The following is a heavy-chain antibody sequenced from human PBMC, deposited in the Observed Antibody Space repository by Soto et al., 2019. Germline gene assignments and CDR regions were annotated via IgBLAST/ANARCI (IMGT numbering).Heavy chain of an antibody. Sequence: VQLVESGGGLVQPGGSLRLSCAASGFTFSSFEMNWVRQAPGKGLEWVSSISSSGDYIYYADSVKGRFTISRDNAKNSLFLQMSSLRAEDTAVYFCASRFCSNGVCHFDYWGQGTLVTVSS. V-gene: IGHV3-48*03. J-gene: IGHJ4*02. D-gene: IGHD2-8*01. CDR1: GFTFSSFE. CDR2: ISSSGDYI. CDR3: ASRFCSNGVCHFDY.